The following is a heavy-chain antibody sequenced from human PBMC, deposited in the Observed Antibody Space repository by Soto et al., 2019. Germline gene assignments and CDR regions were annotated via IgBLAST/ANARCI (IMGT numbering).Heavy chain of an antibody. D-gene: IGHD6-13*01. V-gene: IGHV1-8*02. Sequence: ASVKVSCKASGYTFISYDINWVRQATGQGLEWMGWMNPGSGKTGYANKFQGRVTMTRDASTSTAHLELSSQTSEDTAVYYCARMASAGTLNWFDPWGQGTLVTVSS. CDR1: GYTFISYD. CDR3: ARMASAGTLNWFDP. J-gene: IGHJ5*02. CDR2: MNPGSGKT.